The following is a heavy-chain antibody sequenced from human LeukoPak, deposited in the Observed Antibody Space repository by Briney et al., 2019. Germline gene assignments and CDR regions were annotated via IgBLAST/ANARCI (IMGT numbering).Heavy chain of an antibody. Sequence: TLSLTCAVSGGSISKTNWWSWVRQSPGTGLEWIGEIWHSGYTNYNPSLKSRVTISVDTSKNQFSLRLTSVTAADTAIYYCASRYNWNHFDYWGHGTLVTVSS. D-gene: IGHD1-20*01. V-gene: IGHV4-4*02. CDR2: IWHSGYT. J-gene: IGHJ4*01. CDR3: ASRYNWNHFDY. CDR1: GGSISKTNW.